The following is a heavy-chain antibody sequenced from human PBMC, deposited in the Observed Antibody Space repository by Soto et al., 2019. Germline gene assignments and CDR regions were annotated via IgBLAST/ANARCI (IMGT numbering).Heavy chain of an antibody. D-gene: IGHD3-10*01. CDR2: IKSKTDGGTT. CDR3: TTENHGVWFGELFDP. V-gene: IGHV3-15*01. J-gene: IGHJ5*02. Sequence: EVQLVESGGGLVKPGGSLRLSCAASGFTFSNAWMSWVRQAPGKGLEWVGRIKSKTDGGTTDYAAPVKGRFTISRDDSKNTLYLQMNSLKTEDTAVYYCTTENHGVWFGELFDPWGQGTLVTVSS. CDR1: GFTFSNAW.